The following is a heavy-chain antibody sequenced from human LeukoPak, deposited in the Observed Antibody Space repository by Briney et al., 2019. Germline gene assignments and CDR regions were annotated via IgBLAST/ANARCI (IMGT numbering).Heavy chain of an antibody. Sequence: GGSLRLSCAASGFTFSSYAMHWVRQAPGKGLEWVAFIRYDGSYKYYADSVKGRFTISRDNSKNTLYLQMNSLRAEDTAVYYCARRAGAYSHPYDYWGQGTLVTVSS. CDR2: IRYDGSYK. V-gene: IGHV3-30*02. CDR3: ARRAGAYSHPYDY. D-gene: IGHD4/OR15-4a*01. CDR1: GFTFSSYA. J-gene: IGHJ4*02.